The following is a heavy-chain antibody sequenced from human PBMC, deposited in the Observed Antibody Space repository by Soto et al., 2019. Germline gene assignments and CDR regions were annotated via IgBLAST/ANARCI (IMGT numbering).Heavy chain of an antibody. CDR1: GGSISSYY. V-gene: IGHV4-59*01. Sequence: SETLSLTCTVSGGSISSYYWSWIRQPPGKGLEWIGYIYYSGSTNYNPSLKSRVTISVDTSKNQFSLKLSSVTAADTAVYYCARAGGVGATTPFDYWGQGTLVTVSS. J-gene: IGHJ4*02. CDR3: ARAGGVGATTPFDY. CDR2: IYYSGST. D-gene: IGHD1-26*01.